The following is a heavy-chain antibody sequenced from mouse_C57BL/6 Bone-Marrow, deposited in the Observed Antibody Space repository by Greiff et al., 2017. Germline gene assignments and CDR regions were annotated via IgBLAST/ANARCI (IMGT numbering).Heavy chain of an antibody. V-gene: IGHV10-1*01. CDR1: GFSFNTYA. J-gene: IGHJ3*01. CDR2: IRSKSNNYAT. CDR3: VRDCAFAY. Sequence: GGGLVQPKGSLKLSCAASGFSFNTYAMHWVRQAPGKGLEWVARIRSKSNNYATYYADSVKDRFTISRDDSESMLYLEIDNFKSEDTAMYYCVRDCAFAYWGQGTLVTVSA.